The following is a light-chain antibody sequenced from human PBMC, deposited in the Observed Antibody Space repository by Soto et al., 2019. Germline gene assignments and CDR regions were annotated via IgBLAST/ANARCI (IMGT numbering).Light chain of an antibody. V-gene: IGKV3-15*01. J-gene: IGKJ4*01. CDR2: GAS. CDR3: QQCKDWPLT. Sequence: EIMMTQSPATLSVSPGERATLSCRASQSVSSNLAWYQQKPGQAPRLLIYGASTRATGIPARFSGSGSGTEFTLTISSLQSEDFAVYYCQQCKDWPLTFGGGTKVDIK. CDR1: QSVSSN.